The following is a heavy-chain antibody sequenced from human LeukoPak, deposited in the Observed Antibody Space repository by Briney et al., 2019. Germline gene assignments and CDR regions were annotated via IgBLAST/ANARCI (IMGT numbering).Heavy chain of an antibody. J-gene: IGHJ4*02. CDR2: ISYDGSNK. D-gene: IGHD3-22*01. CDR1: GFTFSSYA. V-gene: IGHV3-30*04. CDR3: ARAGGYYYDSSGYYVFRY. Sequence: GGSLRLSCAASGFTFSSYAMHWVRQAPGKGLEWVAVISYDGSNKYYADSVKGRFTISRDNSKNTLYLQMNSLRAEDTAVYYCARAGGYYYDSSGYYVFRYWGQGTLVTVSS.